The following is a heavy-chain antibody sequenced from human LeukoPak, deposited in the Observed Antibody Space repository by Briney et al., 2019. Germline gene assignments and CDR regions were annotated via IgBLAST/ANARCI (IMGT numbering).Heavy chain of an antibody. CDR1: GGSFSGYY. CDR3: ARGPRLRFLEWSARPFDY. J-gene: IGHJ4*02. D-gene: IGHD3-3*01. CDR2: NNHSGST. V-gene: IGHV4-34*01. Sequence: SETLSLTCAVYGGSFSGYYWSWIRQPPGKGLEWIGENNHSGSTNYNPSLKSRVTISVDTSKNQSSLKLSSVTAADTAVYYCARGPRLRFLEWSARPFDYWGQGTLVTVSS.